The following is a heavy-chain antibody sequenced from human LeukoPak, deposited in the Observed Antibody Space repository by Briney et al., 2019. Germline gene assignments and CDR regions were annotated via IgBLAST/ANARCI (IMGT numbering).Heavy chain of an antibody. J-gene: IGHJ6*04. CDR2: ISYDGSNK. Sequence: PGRSLRLSCAASGFTFSSYGMHWVRQAPGKGLEWVAVISYDGSNKYYADSVKGRFTISRDNSEDTLYLQIITLRAVDTAVYYCARNRLRATATYMDVWGKGTTVTVSS. D-gene: IGHD2-15*01. V-gene: IGHV3-30*03. CDR1: GFTFSSYG. CDR3: ARNRLRATATYMDV.